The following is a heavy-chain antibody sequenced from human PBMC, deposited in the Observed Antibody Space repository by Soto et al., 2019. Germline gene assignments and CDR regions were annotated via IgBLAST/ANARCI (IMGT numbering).Heavy chain of an antibody. CDR2: IIPIFGTA. D-gene: IGHD3-22*01. J-gene: IGHJ5*02. CDR1: GGTFSSYA. Sequence: ASVKVSCKASGGTFSSYAISWVRQAPGQGLEWMGGIIPIFGTANYAQKFQGRVTTTADESTSTAYMELSSLRSEDTAVYYCARQSRPPESYYDDSWFDPWGQGTLVNVSS. CDR3: ARQSRPPESYYDDSWFDP. V-gene: IGHV1-69*13.